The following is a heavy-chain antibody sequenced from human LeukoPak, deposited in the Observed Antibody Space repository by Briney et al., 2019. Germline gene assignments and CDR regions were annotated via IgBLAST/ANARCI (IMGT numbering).Heavy chain of an antibody. Sequence: SETLSLTCAVSGGSISSYYWSWIRQPPGKGLEWIGYIYYSGSTNYNPSLKSRVTISVDTSKNQFSLKLSSVTAADTAVYYCARAPGWFDPWGQGTLVTVSS. CDR2: IYYSGST. J-gene: IGHJ5*02. CDR3: ARAPGWFDP. CDR1: GGSISSYY. V-gene: IGHV4-59*01.